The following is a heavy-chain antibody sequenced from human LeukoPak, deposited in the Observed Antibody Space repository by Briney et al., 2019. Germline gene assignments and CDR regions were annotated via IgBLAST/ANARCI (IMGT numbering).Heavy chain of an antibody. D-gene: IGHD1-26*01. CDR1: EGTFSSYA. V-gene: IGHV1-69*05. CDR3: ARDNSVGDNAWWFDP. J-gene: IGHJ5*02. Sequence: SVKVSCKASEGTFSSYAISWVRQAPGQGLEWMGGIIPIFGTANYAQKFQGRVTMTRDMSTSTDYMELSSLRSEDTAIYYCARDNSVGDNAWWFDPWGQGTLVTVSS. CDR2: IIPIFGTA.